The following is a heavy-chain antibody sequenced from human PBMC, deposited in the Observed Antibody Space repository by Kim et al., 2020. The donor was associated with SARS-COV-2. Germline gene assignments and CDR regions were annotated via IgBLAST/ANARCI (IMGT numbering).Heavy chain of an antibody. D-gene: IGHD3-3*01. J-gene: IGHJ4*02. Sequence: GGSLRLSCAASGFTFSSYDMHWVRQATGKGLEWVSAIGTAGDPYYPGSVKGRFTISRENAKNSLYLQMNSLRAGDTAVYYCARGSRYYDFWSGYHQMYYFDYWGQGTLVTVSS. V-gene: IGHV3-13*05. CDR2: IGTAGDP. CDR3: ARGSRYYDFWSGYHQMYYFDY. CDR1: GFTFSSYD.